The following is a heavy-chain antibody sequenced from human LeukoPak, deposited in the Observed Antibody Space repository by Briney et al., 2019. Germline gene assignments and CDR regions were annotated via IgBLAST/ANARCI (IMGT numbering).Heavy chain of an antibody. J-gene: IGHJ4*02. CDR3: AKASSGWEFDY. CDR2: ISGSGGNT. Sequence: GGSLRLSCAASGFTFSSFAMSWVRQAPGKGLEWVSGISGSGGNTYYADPVKGRFTSSRDNSKNTLYLQMNSLRAEDTAVYYCAKASSGWEFDYWGQGTLVTVSS. CDR1: GFTFSSFA. V-gene: IGHV3-23*01. D-gene: IGHD6-19*01.